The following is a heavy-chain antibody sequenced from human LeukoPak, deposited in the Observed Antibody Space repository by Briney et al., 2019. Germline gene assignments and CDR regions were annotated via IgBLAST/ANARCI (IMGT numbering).Heavy chain of an antibody. CDR2: IYYSGST. CDR1: GGSISSSSYS. Sequence: SETLSLTCTVSGGSISSSSYSWGWIRQPPGKGLVWIGRIYYSGSTYYNPSLTSRVTISVDTPKNHFSLKLSSVTAADTAVYYCARGGLGVVIRRHWGQGTLVTVSS. D-gene: IGHD3-3*01. CDR3: ARGGLGVVIRRH. J-gene: IGHJ4*02. V-gene: IGHV4-39*02.